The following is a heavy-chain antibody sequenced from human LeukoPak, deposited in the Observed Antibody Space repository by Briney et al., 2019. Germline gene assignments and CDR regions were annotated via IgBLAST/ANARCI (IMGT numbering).Heavy chain of an antibody. J-gene: IGHJ4*02. CDR2: ITWNSDDM. D-gene: IGHD1-1*01. Sequence: GGSLRLSCAASGFSFEAYGMYWVRQAPGKGLEWVSGITWNSDDMAYADSVKGRFTISRDNAKNCLYLQMNSLTVEDAALYYCTRVTSWRTGFDYWGQGTLVTVSS. CDR1: GFSFEAYG. CDR3: TRVTSWRTGFDY. V-gene: IGHV3-9*01.